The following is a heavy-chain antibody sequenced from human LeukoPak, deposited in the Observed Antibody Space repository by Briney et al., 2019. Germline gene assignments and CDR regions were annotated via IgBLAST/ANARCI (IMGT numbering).Heavy chain of an antibody. J-gene: IGHJ4*02. D-gene: IGHD2-15*01. CDR2: ISISGDDT. V-gene: IGHV3-23*01. CDR1: GFSFSSHA. CDR3: ARRYFDY. Sequence: GGSLRLSCATSGFSFSSHAMTWVRQAPGKGLEWLSAISISGDDTYYADSVKGRFTISRDNSKNTLYLQMNSLRAEDTAVYYCARRYFDYWGQGTLVTVSS.